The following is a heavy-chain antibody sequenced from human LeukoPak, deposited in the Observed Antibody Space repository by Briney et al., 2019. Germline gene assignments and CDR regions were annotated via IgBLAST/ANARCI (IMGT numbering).Heavy chain of an antibody. Sequence: GASVKASCKTSGYTFSGHYMHWVRQAPGQGLEWMGWINPNSGDTNNAQKFQGRVTMTRDTSISTAFMELNTLRSDDTAVYYCARVTVPGAIAYWGQGTLVTVSS. D-gene: IGHD6-19*01. CDR1: GYTFSGHY. J-gene: IGHJ4*02. V-gene: IGHV1-2*02. CDR3: ARVTVPGAIAY. CDR2: INPNSGDT.